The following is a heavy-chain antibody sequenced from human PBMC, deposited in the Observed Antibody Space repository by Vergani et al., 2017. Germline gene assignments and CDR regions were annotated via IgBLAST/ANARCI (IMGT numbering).Heavy chain of an antibody. CDR2: ISSSGSTI. CDR1: GFTFSSYE. D-gene: IGHD3-10*01. Sequence: EVQLVESGGGLVQPGGSLRLSCAASGFTFSSYEMNWVRQAPGKGLEWVSYISSSGSTIYYADSVKGRFTISRDNAKNSLYLQMNSLRAEDTAVYYCARGDGSGSYYPFDYWGQGTLVTVSS. V-gene: IGHV3-48*03. CDR3: ARGDGSGSYYPFDY. J-gene: IGHJ4*02.